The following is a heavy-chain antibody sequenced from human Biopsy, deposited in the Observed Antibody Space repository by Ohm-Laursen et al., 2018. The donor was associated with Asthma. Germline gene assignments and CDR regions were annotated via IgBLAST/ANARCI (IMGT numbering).Heavy chain of an antibody. CDR2: IYYSGST. V-gene: IGHV4-31*03. Sequence: TLSLTCPVSYGSITSGGYYWTWIHQHPGKGLEWIGFIYYSGSTYYNPSLKSRVSISIDTSKDQFSLKLSSVTAADTAVYYCARAQDYYDSRGYYRSFDYWGQGTLVTVSS. D-gene: IGHD3-22*01. CDR1: YGSITSGGYY. J-gene: IGHJ4*02. CDR3: ARAQDYYDSRGYYRSFDY.